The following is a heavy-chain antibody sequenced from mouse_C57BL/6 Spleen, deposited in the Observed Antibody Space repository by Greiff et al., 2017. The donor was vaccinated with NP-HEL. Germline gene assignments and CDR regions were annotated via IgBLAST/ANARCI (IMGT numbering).Heavy chain of an antibody. J-gene: IGHJ2*01. CDR2: IYPGDGDT. D-gene: IGHD2-4*01. V-gene: IGHV1-80*01. CDR3: ARGDYLYYFDY. Sequence: QVQLKESGAELVKPGASVKISCKASGYAFSSYWMSWVKQRPGKGLEWIGQIYPGDGDTNYNGKFKGKATLTADKSSSTAYMQLSSLTSEDSAVYYCARGDYLYYFDYWGQGTTLTVSA. CDR1: GYAFSSYW.